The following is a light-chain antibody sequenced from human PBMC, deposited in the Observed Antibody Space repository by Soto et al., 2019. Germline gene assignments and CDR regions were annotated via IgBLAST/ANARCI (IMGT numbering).Light chain of an antibody. CDR3: QHYYSSPPYT. V-gene: IGKV4-1*01. Sequence: DIVMTQSPDSLAVSLGERATINCKSSQSVLYSSNNKNYLAWYQQKPGQPPKLLIYWASTRESGVPDRFSGSGSWTDFTLTISSLQAEDVAVYYCQHYYSSPPYTFGQGTKLEI. CDR2: WAS. J-gene: IGKJ2*01. CDR1: QSVLYSSNNKNY.